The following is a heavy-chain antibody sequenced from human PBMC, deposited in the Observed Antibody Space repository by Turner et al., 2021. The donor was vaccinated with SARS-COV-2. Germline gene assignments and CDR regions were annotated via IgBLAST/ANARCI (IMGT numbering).Heavy chain of an antibody. CDR2: INSDGSST. J-gene: IGHJ4*02. CDR3: AREGHTAMGVFFDY. V-gene: IGHV3-74*01. Sequence: EVQLVESGGGLVPPVGSLRPSCAASGFSFSIYWMHWVRQAPGKGLVWVSRINSDGSSTSYADSVKGRFTISRDNAKNTLYLQMNSLRAEDTAVYYCAREGHTAMGVFFDYWGQGTLVTVSS. D-gene: IGHD5-18*01. CDR1: GFSFSIYW.